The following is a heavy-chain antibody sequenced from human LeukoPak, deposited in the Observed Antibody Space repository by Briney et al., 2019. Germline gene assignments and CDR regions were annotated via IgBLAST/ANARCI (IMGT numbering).Heavy chain of an antibody. D-gene: IGHD6-19*01. CDR2: ISGGGGVT. CDR3: ARGLGSPIAVAGTADY. CDR1: GFTFSGYA. V-gene: IGHV3-23*01. J-gene: IGHJ4*02. Sequence: GGSLRVSCAASGFTFSGYAMTWVRQAPGKGLEWVSSISGGGGVTDFADSVKGRFTISRDNAKNSLYLQMNSLRAEDTAVYYCARGLGSPIAVAGTADYWGQGTLVTVSS.